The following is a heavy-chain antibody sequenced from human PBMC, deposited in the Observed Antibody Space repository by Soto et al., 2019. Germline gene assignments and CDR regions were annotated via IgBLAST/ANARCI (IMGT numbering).Heavy chain of an antibody. Sequence: QVQLVESGGGVVQPGRSLRLSCAASGFTFSSYGMHWVRQAPGKGLEWVAVISYDGSNKYYADSVKGRFTISRDNSKNTLYLQMNSLRAEEKAVYYCAKDLDYWGQGTLVTVSS. V-gene: IGHV3-30*18. CDR3: AKDLDY. CDR1: GFTFSSYG. CDR2: ISYDGSNK. J-gene: IGHJ4*02.